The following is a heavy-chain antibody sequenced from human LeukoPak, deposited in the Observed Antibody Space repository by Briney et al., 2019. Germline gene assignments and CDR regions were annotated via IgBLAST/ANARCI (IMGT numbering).Heavy chain of an antibody. CDR2: VSATGYTT. Sequence: ARGSLRLSCVASGFTFSSYGMSWVRQAPGKVLEWVSYVSATGYTTNYADSVKGRFTMSRDNSKNTLSLQMNSLRAEDTAVYYCAKGAVGKSESSGYPPHFDYWGQGTLVSVSS. CDR3: AKGAVGKSESSGYPPHFDY. CDR1: GFTFSSYG. D-gene: IGHD3-22*01. J-gene: IGHJ4*02. V-gene: IGHV3-23*01.